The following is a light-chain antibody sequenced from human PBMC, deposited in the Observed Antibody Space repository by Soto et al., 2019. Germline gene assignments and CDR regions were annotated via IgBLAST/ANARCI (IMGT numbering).Light chain of an antibody. V-gene: IGKV3D-20*02. Sequence: EIVLTQSPATLSVSPGERVTLSCRASQSVRSNLAWYQQKPGQAPRLLIYGASRRATGVPDRFSGSGSGTDFTLTISRLEPEDFAVYYCQQRSNWPTFGQGTRLEIK. CDR3: QQRSNWPT. CDR2: GAS. CDR1: QSVRSN. J-gene: IGKJ5*01.